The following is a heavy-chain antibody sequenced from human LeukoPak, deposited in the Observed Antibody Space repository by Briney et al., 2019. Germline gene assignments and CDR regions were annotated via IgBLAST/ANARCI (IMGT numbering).Heavy chain of an antibody. CDR3: AIGGDCDWLDP. J-gene: IGHJ5*02. V-gene: IGHV3-30*03. CDR2: ITYDGNDK. D-gene: IGHD2-21*02. CDR1: GFTLSTYG. Sequence: GRSLRLSCAVSGFTLSTYGMHWVRQAPGKGLEWLAGITYDGNDKYHADSVKGRFTISRDNSRDTLYLQMDSLRADDTAIYYCAIGGDCDWLDPWGQGTLVTVSS.